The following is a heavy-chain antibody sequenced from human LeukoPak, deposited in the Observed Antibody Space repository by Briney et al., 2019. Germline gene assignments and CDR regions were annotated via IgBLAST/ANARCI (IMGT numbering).Heavy chain of an antibody. J-gene: IGHJ4*02. Sequence: GGSLRLSCAASGFTLSSYSMNWVRPAPGKGLEWVSSISSSSSYKYYPDSAKGPSPITRKNAQNSLYLQINSLRADDPAVYYWAIDPSRTALVRGVIFWGQGTLVTASS. CDR1: GFTLSSYS. D-gene: IGHD3-10*01. CDR3: AIDPSRTALVRGVIF. CDR2: ISSSSSYK. V-gene: IGHV3-21*01.